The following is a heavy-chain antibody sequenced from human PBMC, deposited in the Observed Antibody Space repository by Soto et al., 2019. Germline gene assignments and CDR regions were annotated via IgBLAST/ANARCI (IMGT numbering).Heavy chain of an antibody. CDR3: AKDKSFWSRLYGMDV. D-gene: IGHD3-3*01. Sequence: HPGGSLRLSCAASVFTFSIYAMSRVGQAPGKGLDWVSAISGSGGSTYCADSVNGRFTISRDNSKNTLYLQMNSLRAEDTAVYYCAKDKSFWSRLYGMDVWGQGTTVTVSS. CDR1: VFTFSIYA. CDR2: ISGSGGST. J-gene: IGHJ6*02. V-gene: IGHV3-23*01.